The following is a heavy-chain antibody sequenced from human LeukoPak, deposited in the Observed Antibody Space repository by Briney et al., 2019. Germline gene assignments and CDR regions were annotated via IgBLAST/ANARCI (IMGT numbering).Heavy chain of an antibody. D-gene: IGHD5-12*01. CDR1: GYTFTSYW. J-gene: IGHJ4*02. CDR2: VHPGDSDT. V-gene: IGHV5-51*01. CDR3: ARSPWNYYDY. Sequence: GESLKISCKGSGYTFTSYWIGWVRQMPGKGLEWRGIVHPGDSDTRYSPSFQGQITISVDESISTAYLQWSSLKASDTAMYYCARSPWNYYDYWGQGTLVTVSS.